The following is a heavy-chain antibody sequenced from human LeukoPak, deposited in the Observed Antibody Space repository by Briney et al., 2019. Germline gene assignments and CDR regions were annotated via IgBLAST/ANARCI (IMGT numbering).Heavy chain of an antibody. CDR3: ARDLLSPYGMDV. V-gene: IGHV1-2*02. CDR2: INPNSGGT. J-gene: IGHJ6*02. CDR1: GYTFTGYY. Sequence: ASVKVSCTASGYTFTGYYMHWVRQAPGQGLEWMGWINPNSGGTNYAQKFQGRVTMTRDTSISTAYMELSRLRSDDTAVYYCARDLLSPYGMDVWGQGTTVTVSS.